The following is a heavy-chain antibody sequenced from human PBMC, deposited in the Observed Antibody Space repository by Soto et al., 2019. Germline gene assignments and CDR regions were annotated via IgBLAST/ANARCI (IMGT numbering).Heavy chain of an antibody. CDR2: ISSSSSTI. Sequence: GGSLRLSCAASGFTFSSYSMNWVRQAPGKGLEWVSYISSSSSTIYYADSVKGRFTISRDNAKNSLYLQMNSLRDEDTAVYYCASGVTTAAIDVAYFDYWGQGTLVTVSS. CDR1: GFTFSSYS. D-gene: IGHD4-17*01. V-gene: IGHV3-48*02. J-gene: IGHJ4*02. CDR3: ASGVTTAAIDVAYFDY.